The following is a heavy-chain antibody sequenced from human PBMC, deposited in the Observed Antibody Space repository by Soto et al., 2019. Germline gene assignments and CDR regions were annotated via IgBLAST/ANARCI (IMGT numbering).Heavy chain of an antibody. Sequence: QVQLQESGPGLVKPSQTLSLTCTVSGGSISSGDYYWSWIRQPPGKGLEWIGYIYYSGSTYYNPSLKSRVTISVDTSKNQFSLKLSSVTAADTAVYYCARWSIGWAPTIFGVVTDYWGQGTLVTVSS. D-gene: IGHD3-3*01. J-gene: IGHJ4*02. V-gene: IGHV4-30-4*01. CDR1: GGSISSGDYY. CDR3: ARWSIGWAPTIFGVVTDY. CDR2: IYYSGST.